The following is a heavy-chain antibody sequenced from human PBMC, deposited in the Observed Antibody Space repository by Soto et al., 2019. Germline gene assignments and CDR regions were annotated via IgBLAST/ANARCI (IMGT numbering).Heavy chain of an antibody. V-gene: IGHV3-13*01. J-gene: IGHJ6*02. CDR3: ARALRSSSWYGGHYYYYGMDV. D-gene: IGHD6-13*01. CDR2: IGTAGDT. Sequence: GGSLRLSCAASGFTFSSYDMHWVRQATGKGLEWVSAIGTAGDTYYPGSVKGRFTISRENAKNSLYLQMNSLRAEDTAVYYCARALRSSSWYGGHYYYYGMDVWGQGTTVTVSS. CDR1: GFTFSSYD.